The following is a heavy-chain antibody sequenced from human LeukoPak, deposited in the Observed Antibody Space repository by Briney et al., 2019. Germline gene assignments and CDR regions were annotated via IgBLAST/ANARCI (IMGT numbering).Heavy chain of an antibody. V-gene: IGHV1-2*06. D-gene: IGHD1-1*01. CDR2: INPNSGGT. CDR1: GYTFTGHY. J-gene: IGHJ5*02. Sequence: ASVRVSCKASGYTFTGHYMHWVRQAPGQGLEWMGRINPNSGGTNYAQKFQGRVTMTRDTSIITGYMVLSRLRSDDTAVYYCARGGAVFGTKYNWFDPWGQGTLVTVSS. CDR3: ARGGAVFGTKYNWFDP.